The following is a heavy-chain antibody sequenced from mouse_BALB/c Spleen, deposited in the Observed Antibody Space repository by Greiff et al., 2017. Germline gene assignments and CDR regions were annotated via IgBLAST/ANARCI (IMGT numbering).Heavy chain of an antibody. CDR2: IYPGNSDT. CDR3: TRSGGSSYNYAMDY. Sequence: VHVKQSGTVLARPGASVKMSCKASGYTFTSYWMHWVKQRPGQGLEWIGAIYPGNSDTSYNQKFKGKAKLTAVTSTSTAYMELSSLTNEDSAVYYCTRSGGSSYNYAMDYWGQGTSVTVSS. D-gene: IGHD1-1*01. CDR1: GYTFTSYW. J-gene: IGHJ4*01. V-gene: IGHV1-5*01.